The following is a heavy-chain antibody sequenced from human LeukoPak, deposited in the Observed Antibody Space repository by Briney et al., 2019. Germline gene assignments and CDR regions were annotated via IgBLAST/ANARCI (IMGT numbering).Heavy chain of an antibody. CDR1: GFTFSGYG. Sequence: GRSLRLSCAASGFTFSGYGMHWVRQAPGKGLEWVAVISYDGTNKYYADSVRGRFTISRDNSKNTLYLQMNSLRVEDTAVYYCAKDVSRWGYSYGLDYWGQGTLVTVSS. J-gene: IGHJ4*02. V-gene: IGHV3-30*18. D-gene: IGHD5-18*01. CDR3: AKDVSRWGYSYGLDY. CDR2: ISYDGTNK.